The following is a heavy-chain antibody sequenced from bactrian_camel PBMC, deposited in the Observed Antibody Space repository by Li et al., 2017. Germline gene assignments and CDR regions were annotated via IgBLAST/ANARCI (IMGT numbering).Heavy chain of an antibody. D-gene: IGHD3*01. Sequence: HVQLVESGGGSVQAGGSRRLSCVASGYTLPMYMAWFRRLPGQEREGVAAIGGDGRTNYADSVKGRFTISKDNAENTLYLQMNSLKPEDTAVYYCSAWCTGTAGYTLLDAQKYRYWGQGTQVTVS. CDR1: GYTLPMY. V-gene: IGHV3S55*01. CDR2: IGGDGRT. J-gene: IGHJ4*01. CDR3: SAWCTGTAGYTLLDAQKYRY.